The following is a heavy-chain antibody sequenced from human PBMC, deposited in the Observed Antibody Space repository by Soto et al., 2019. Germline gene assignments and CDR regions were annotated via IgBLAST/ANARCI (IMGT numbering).Heavy chain of an antibody. V-gene: IGHV1-69*13. CDR2: IIPIFGTP. CDR3: ARDWLGRSSSWYYYYYYGLDV. D-gene: IGHD6-13*01. J-gene: IGHJ6*02. Sequence: SVKVSCKASGGTFSSYAISWVRQAPGQGLEWMGGIIPIFGTPKYAQRFQVRVTITAGESTSIAYMELSSLRSGYTAVYYCARDWLGRSSSWYYYYYYGLDVWGQGATVTVSS. CDR1: GGTFSSYA.